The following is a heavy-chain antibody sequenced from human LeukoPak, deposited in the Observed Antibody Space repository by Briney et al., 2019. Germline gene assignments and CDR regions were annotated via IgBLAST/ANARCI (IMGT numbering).Heavy chain of an antibody. J-gene: IGHJ4*02. CDR3: AKAGHYGSGSYYSDY. CDR2: ISGSGGST. D-gene: IGHD3-10*01. CDR1: GGSISSGSYY. V-gene: IGHV3-23*01. Sequence: PSETLSLTCTVSGGSISSGSYYWGWIRQTPGKGLEWVSAISGSGGSTYYADSVKGRFTVSRDNSKNTLYLQMSSLRAGDTAVYYCAKAGHYGSGSYYSDYWGRGTLVTVSP.